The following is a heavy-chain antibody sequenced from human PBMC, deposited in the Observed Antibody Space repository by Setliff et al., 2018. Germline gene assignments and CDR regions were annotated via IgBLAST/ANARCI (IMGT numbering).Heavy chain of an antibody. CDR2: ISVYNGNT. CDR3: ARLTYNLYYYYLDV. D-gene: IGHD1-1*01. Sequence: ASVKVSCKASGFAFSSSGISWVRQAPGQGLEWMGWISVYNGNTNYAQTFQDXVXMTTXXXXXXXXXXXRNXRSDDTAVYYCARLTYNLYYYYLDVWGKGTPVTVSS. J-gene: IGHJ6*03. V-gene: IGHV1-18*01. CDR1: GFAFSSSG.